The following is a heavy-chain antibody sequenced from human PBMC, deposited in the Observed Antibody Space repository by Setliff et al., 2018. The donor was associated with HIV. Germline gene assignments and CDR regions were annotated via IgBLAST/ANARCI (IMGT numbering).Heavy chain of an antibody. CDR1: GGSFSGYY. J-gene: IGHJ4*02. D-gene: IGHD2-2*01. Sequence: SETLSLTCAVYGGSFSGYYWSWIRQPPGKGLEWIGEINHSGSTNYNPSLKSRVTISVDTSKSQFSLKLSSVTVADTAVYYCARSGCTSCPMGYWGQGTLVTVSS. CDR3: ARSGCTSCPMGY. V-gene: IGHV4-34*01. CDR2: INHSGST.